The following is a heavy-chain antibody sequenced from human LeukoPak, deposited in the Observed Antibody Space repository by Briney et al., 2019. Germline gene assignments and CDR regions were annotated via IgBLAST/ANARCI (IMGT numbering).Heavy chain of an antibody. CDR3: AKDIGSYYDY. J-gene: IGHJ4*02. V-gene: IGHV3-30*02. D-gene: IGHD3-10*01. CDR2: IQYDGSKK. Sequence: SGGSLRLSCAASGFTFSSNGMYWVRQAPGKGLEWVTFIQYDGSKKYYADSVKGRFTISRDNSKNTLYLEMNSLRAEDTAVYYCAKDIGSYYDYWGQGILVTVSS. CDR1: GFTFSSNG.